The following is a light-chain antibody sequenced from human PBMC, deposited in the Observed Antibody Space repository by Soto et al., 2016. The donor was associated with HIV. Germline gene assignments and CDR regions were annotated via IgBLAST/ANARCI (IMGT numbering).Light chain of an antibody. CDR2: QDK. CDR3: QTWDSTTVI. V-gene: IGLV3-1*01. CDR1: KLGDKY. J-gene: IGLJ2*01. Sequence: SYDLTQPPSVSVSPGQTATITCSGDKLGDKYACWYQQKPGQSPVLVIYQDKKRPTGIPERLSGSNSGNTATLTISGTQAADEADYFCQTWDSTTVIFGGGTKLTVL.